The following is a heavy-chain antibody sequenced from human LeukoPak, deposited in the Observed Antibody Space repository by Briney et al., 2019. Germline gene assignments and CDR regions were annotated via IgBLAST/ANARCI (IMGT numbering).Heavy chain of an antibody. J-gene: IGHJ3*02. CDR3: ARDYYDSSGLAVDAFDI. CDR2: IYSGGST. Sequence: GGSLRLSCAASGFTVSSNYMSWVRQAPGKGLEWVSVIYSGGSTYYADSVKGRFTISRHNSKNTLYLQMNSLRAEDTAVYYCARDYYDSSGLAVDAFDIWGQGTMVTVSS. D-gene: IGHD3-22*01. V-gene: IGHV3-53*04. CDR1: GFTVSSNY.